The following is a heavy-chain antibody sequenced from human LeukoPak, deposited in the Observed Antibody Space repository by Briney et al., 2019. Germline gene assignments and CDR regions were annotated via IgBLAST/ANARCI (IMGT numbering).Heavy chain of an antibody. CDR3: AKDSLRWPEGSNFDY. Sequence: PGRSLRLSCAASGFTFSSYGMHWVRQAPGKGLEWVAVISYDGSNKYYADSVKGRFTISRDNSKNTLYLQMNSLRAEDTAVYYCAKDSLRWPEGSNFDYWGQGTLVTVSS. V-gene: IGHV3-30*18. D-gene: IGHD4-23*01. CDR2: ISYDGSNK. CDR1: GFTFSSYG. J-gene: IGHJ4*02.